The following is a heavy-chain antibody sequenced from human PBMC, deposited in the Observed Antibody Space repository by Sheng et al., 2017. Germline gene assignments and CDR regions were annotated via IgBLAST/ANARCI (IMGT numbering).Heavy chain of an antibody. D-gene: IGHD3-22*01. Sequence: QVQLVESGGGVVQPGRSLRLSCAASGFTFSSYAMHWVRQAPGKGLEWVAVISYDGSNKYYADSVKGRFTISRDNSKNTLYLQMNSLRAEDTAVYYCARVGDSSGFHLIDYWGQGTLVTVSS. V-gene: IGHV3-30*04. CDR3: ARVGDSSGFHLIDY. CDR1: GFTFSSYA. CDR2: ISYDGSNK. J-gene: IGHJ4*02.